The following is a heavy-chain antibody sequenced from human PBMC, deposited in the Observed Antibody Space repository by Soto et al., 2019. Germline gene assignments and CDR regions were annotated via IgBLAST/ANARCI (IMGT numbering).Heavy chain of an antibody. J-gene: IGHJ4*02. CDR2: IYYSGST. V-gene: IGHV4-31*03. CDR1: GGSISSGGYY. CDR3: ARISRYCSGGSCYVTPFDY. Sequence: SETLSLTCTVSGGSISSGGYYWSWIRQHPGKGLEWIGYIYYSGSTYYNPSLKSRVTISVDTSKNQFSLKLSSVTAADTAVYYCARISRYCSGGSCYVTPFDYWGQGTLVTVSS. D-gene: IGHD2-15*01.